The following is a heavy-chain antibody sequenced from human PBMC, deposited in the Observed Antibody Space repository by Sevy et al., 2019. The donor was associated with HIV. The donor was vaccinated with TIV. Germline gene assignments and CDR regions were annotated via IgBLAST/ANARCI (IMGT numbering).Heavy chain of an antibody. J-gene: IGHJ4*02. D-gene: IGHD3-10*01. CDR2: IKGKTDGETT. Sequence: GGSLRLSCGGSGFNISSASMNWVRQAPGKGLEWVGRIKGKTDGETTDYAAPVEGRFIISRDDSGKTVYVQLNSVKTEDTAMYFCTTRPYGSIIDYWGQGTLVTVSS. CDR3: TTRPYGSIIDY. V-gene: IGHV3-15*07. CDR1: GFNISSAS.